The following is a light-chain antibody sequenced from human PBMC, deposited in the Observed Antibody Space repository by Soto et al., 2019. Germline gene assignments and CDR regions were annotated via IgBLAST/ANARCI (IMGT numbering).Light chain of an antibody. V-gene: IGKV3-15*01. CDR2: DAS. Sequence: EIVMTQSPVPLYVSPGERATLSCSASYDLTSRLVWYQQKPGQAPRLLIYDASTRATGVPARFSGSVSGTEFTLTISYLQSEDCAVYCSQHYTNWPFTFGGGTKVEIK. CDR3: QHYTNWPFT. CDR1: YDLTSR. J-gene: IGKJ4*01.